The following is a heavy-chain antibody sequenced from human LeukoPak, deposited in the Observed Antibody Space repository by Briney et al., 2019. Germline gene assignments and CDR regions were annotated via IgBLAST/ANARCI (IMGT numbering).Heavy chain of an antibody. D-gene: IGHD2-2*01. V-gene: IGHV4-30-2*01. J-gene: IGHJ4*02. Sequence: PSQTLSLTCAVSGGPISSGDYSWSWIRQPPGKGLEWIGYIYHSGSTYYNPSLKSRVTISVDTSKNQFSLRLSSVTAADTAVYYCARSLGAGTTSWNFDYWGQGTLVTVSS. CDR1: GGPISSGDYS. CDR3: ARSLGAGTTSWNFDY. CDR2: IYHSGST.